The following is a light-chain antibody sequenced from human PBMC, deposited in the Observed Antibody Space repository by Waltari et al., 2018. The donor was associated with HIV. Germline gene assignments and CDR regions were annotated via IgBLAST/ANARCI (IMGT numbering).Light chain of an antibody. CDR1: SGSVTSSYY. CDR3: LLYMGSGVWV. J-gene: IGLJ3*02. Sequence: QTVVTQEPSFSVSPGGTVTLTCGLSSGSVTSSYYPSWNQQTPGQAPPTRITNTNTRSSGVPDRFSGAILGNRAALTITGAQADDESAYYCLLYMGSGVWVFGGGTKLTVL. V-gene: IGLV8-61*01. CDR2: NTN.